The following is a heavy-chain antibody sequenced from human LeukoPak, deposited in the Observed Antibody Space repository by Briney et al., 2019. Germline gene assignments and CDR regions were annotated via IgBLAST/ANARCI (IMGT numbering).Heavy chain of an antibody. J-gene: IGHJ1*01. Sequence: GGSLRLSCAASGFTFGSHWMTWVRQAPGKGLEWVANIKEDGTRKNYVDSVKGRFTISRDNSKNTLYLQMNGLRDEDTAVYYCVQEARRDGYKLAPVAEHWGQGTLVTVSS. CDR2: IKEDGTRK. CDR1: GFTFGSHW. V-gene: IGHV3-7*03. D-gene: IGHD5-24*01. CDR3: VQEARRDGYKLAPVAEH.